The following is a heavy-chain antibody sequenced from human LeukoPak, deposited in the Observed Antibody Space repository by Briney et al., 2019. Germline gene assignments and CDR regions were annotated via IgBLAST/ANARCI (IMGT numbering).Heavy chain of an antibody. CDR3: ARRQPAAMRRLAAFDI. V-gene: IGHV1-69*05. D-gene: IGHD2-2*01. CDR2: IIPIFGTA. Sequence: PGASVKVSCKASGGTFSSFAINWVRQAPGQGLEWMGGIIPIFGTANYAQKFQGRVTITTDESTTTAYMELSSLRSEDTAVYYCARRQPAAMRRLAAFDIWGQGTMVTVSS. J-gene: IGHJ3*02. CDR1: GGTFSSFA.